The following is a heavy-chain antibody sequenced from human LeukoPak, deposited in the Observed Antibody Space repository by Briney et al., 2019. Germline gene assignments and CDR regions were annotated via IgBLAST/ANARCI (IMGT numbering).Heavy chain of an antibody. CDR1: RYPFTSYA. CDR2: IHVGNGNT. J-gene: IGHJ4*02. V-gene: IGHV1-3*01. D-gene: IGHD3-10*01. Sequence: SXKVSCKASRYPFTSYAMHWVRQAPGQRLEWMGWIHVGNGNTEYSQKFQGRVTITRDTPATTTYMELSSLRSEDTAVYYCARVDGSGPNAPNDCWGQGSLVTVSS. CDR3: ARVDGSGPNAPNDC.